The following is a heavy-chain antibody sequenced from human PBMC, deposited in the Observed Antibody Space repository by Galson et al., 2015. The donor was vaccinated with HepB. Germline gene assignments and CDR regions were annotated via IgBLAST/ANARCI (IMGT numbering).Heavy chain of an antibody. V-gene: IGHV3-21*01. CDR1: GFTFSSYS. CDR3: ARAPHYYDSSGYYRDYFDY. CDR2: ISSSSSYI. J-gene: IGHJ4*02. Sequence: SLRLSCAASGFTFSSYSMNWVRQAPGKGLEWVSSISSSSSYIYYADSVKGRFTISRDNAKNSLYLQMNSLRAEDTAVYYCARAPHYYDSSGYYRDYFDYWGQGTLVTVSS. D-gene: IGHD3-22*01.